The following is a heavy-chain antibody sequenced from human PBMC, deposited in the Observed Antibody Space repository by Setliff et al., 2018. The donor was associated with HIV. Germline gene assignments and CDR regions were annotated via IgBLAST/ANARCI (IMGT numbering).Heavy chain of an antibody. CDR1: GYSFTNFW. CDR2: IFPADSDT. Sequence: PGESLKISCQASGYSFTNFWIGWVRQMPGKGLEWMGIIFPADSDTTYSPSFQGQVTISADKPISTAYLQWSRLKASDTAMYYCARHGPMRDGYNHGAFDYWGQGTPVTVSS. J-gene: IGHJ4*02. V-gene: IGHV5-51*01. D-gene: IGHD5-12*01. CDR3: ARHGPMRDGYNHGAFDY.